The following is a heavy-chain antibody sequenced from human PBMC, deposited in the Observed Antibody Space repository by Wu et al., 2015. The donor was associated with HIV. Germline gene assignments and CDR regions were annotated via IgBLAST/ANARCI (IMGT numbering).Heavy chain of an antibody. CDR3: ATERGEVDDYGDYILDEFTYFDS. J-gene: IGHJ4*02. CDR1: GGTFSSFA. D-gene: IGHD4-17*01. CDR2: IIPSFDIT. Sequence: QVQLVQSGAEVKKPGSSVKVSCKASGGTFSSFAINWVRQDPGQGLEWMGRIIPSFDITDSAQKFQDRVTITADESSSIAYMELSNLRSEGHGPYSYCATERGEVDDYGDYILDEFTYFDSWGQGTLVTVSS. V-gene: IGHV1-69*13.